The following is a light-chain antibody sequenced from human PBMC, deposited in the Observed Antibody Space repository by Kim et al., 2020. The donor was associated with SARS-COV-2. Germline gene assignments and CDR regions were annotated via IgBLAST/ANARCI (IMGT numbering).Light chain of an antibody. CDR3: QQRSNWLWT. Sequence: LSLSPGERVTLSCRASQSTYFAWYQQKPGQAPRLLMYDASKRATGIPARFSGSGSGTDFTLTISSLEPEDFAVYYCQQRSNWLWTFGQGTKVDIK. V-gene: IGKV3-11*01. CDR2: DAS. CDR1: QSTY. J-gene: IGKJ1*01.